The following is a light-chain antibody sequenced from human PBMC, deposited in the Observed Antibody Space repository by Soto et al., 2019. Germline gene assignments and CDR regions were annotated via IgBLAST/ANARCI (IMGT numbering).Light chain of an antibody. CDR3: GSYTSTDSLI. J-gene: IGLJ2*01. CDR1: SNDVGGYNF. Sequence: QSVLTQPASVSGSPGQSITISCTGSSNDVGGYNFVSWYQHHPGKAPKLLIYEVTNRPSGISDRFSGSRSGNTASLTISGLQPEDEADYYCGSYTSTDSLIFGGGTKLTVL. V-gene: IGLV2-14*01. CDR2: EVT.